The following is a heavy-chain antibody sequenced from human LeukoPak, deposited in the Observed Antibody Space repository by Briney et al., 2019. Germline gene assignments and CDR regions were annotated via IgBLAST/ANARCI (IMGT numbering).Heavy chain of an antibody. CDR3: VRCYYYGSGSYYFDY. V-gene: IGHV3-64D*06. CDR1: GFTFSSYS. CDR2: ISSNGGST. J-gene: IGHJ4*02. D-gene: IGHD3-10*01. Sequence: PGGSLRLSCAASGFTFSSYSMNWVRQAPGKGLEYVSAISSNGGSTYYADSVKGRFTISRDNSKNTLYLQMSSLRPEDTVVYYCVRCYYYGSGSYYFDYWGQGTLVTVSS.